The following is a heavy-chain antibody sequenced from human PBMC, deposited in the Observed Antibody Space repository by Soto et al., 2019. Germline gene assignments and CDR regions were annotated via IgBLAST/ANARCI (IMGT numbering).Heavy chain of an antibody. CDR2: ISSGGGST. Sequence: EVQLLESGGGMVQPGGSLRLTCAASGFTFSAYSMTWVRQAPGKGLELVATISSGGGSTYYADSVKGRFTVSSDNSMSTLYLQMNSLRADDSAVYYCTRAPGDYYYMDVLGKGTTVTVSS. V-gene: IGHV3-23*01. CDR3: TRAPGDYYYMDV. CDR1: GFTFSAYS. J-gene: IGHJ6*03.